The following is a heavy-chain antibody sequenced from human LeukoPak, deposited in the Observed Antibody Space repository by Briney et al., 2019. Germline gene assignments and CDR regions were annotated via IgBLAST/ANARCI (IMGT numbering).Heavy chain of an antibody. Sequence: GGSLRLSCAASGFLVSSNYMSWVRQPPGKGLEWVSAVSDDGALTWYADSVKGRFTISRDNSKNTVSLQMINLRADDTARYYCVKEERGYSYGDYWGQGTLVTVSS. CDR1: GFLVSSNY. J-gene: IGHJ4*02. V-gene: IGHV3-23*01. CDR3: VKEERGYSYGDY. D-gene: IGHD5-18*01. CDR2: VSDDGALT.